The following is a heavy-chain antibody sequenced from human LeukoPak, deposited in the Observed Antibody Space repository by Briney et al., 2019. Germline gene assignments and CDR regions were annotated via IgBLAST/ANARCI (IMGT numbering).Heavy chain of an antibody. CDR2: ISVYSGNT. CDR3: ARDRHGGNSHDY. J-gene: IGHJ4*02. D-gene: IGHD4-23*01. V-gene: IGHV1-18*01. CDR1: GYTFTSYG. Sequence: ASVKVSCKASGYTFTSYGLTWVRQAPGQGLEWMGWISVYSGNTNYTQKFQGRVTMTTDTTTSTAYMELRSLRSDDTAVYYCARDRHGGNSHDYWGQGTLVTVSS.